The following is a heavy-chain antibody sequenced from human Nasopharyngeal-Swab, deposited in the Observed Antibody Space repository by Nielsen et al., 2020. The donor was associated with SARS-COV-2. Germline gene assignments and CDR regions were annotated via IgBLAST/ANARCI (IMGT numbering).Heavy chain of an antibody. D-gene: IGHD4-17*01. CDR2: ISSSSSYT. V-gene: IGHV3-11*05. CDR1: GFTFSDYY. J-gene: IGHJ5*02. CDR3: ARGTATGWFDP. Sequence: GESLKISCAASGFTFSDYYMSWIRQAPGKGLEWVSYISSSSSYTNYADSVKGRFTISRDNAENSLYLQMNSLRAEDTAVYYCARGTATGWFDPWGQGTLVTVSS.